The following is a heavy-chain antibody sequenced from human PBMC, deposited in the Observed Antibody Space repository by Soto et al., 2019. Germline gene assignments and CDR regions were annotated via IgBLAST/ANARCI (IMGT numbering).Heavy chain of an antibody. CDR1: GGSISIGGYY. CDR3: ARDSTMVRGVGMDV. V-gene: IGHV4-31*03. Sequence: SEPLSLTGTVSGGSISIGGYYWSWIRQHPGKGLEWIGYIYYSGSTYYNPSLKSRVTISVDTSKNQFSLKLSSVTAADTAVYYCARDSTMVRGVGMDVWGQGTTVTVSS. CDR2: IYYSGST. D-gene: IGHD3-10*01. J-gene: IGHJ6*02.